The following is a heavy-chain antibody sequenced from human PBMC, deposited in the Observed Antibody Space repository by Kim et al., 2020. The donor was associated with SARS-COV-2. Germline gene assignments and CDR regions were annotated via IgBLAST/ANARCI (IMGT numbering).Heavy chain of an antibody. D-gene: IGHD5-12*01. CDR2: IYHSGRT. CDR3: TRDTRGYSGYAIDY. CDR1: GGSITNTSYS. J-gene: IGHJ4*02. Sequence: SETLSLTCTVSGGSITNTSYSWGWIQQPPGKGLEWIGTIYHSGRTYYTPSLKSRVTISVDTSKNQFSLKLTSVTAADTAVYYCTRDTRGYSGYAIDYWGQGTLVTVSS. V-gene: IGHV4-39*07.